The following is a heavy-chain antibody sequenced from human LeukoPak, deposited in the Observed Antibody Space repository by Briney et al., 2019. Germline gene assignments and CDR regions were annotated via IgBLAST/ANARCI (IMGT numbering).Heavy chain of an antibody. CDR1: GGSISSSNW. V-gene: IGHV4-4*02. Sequence: PSETLSLTCAVSGGSISSSNWWSWVRQPPGKGLEWIGEIYHSGSTNYNPSLKSRVTISVDKSKNQFSLKLSSVTAADTAVYYCAGGVGRVHAIGIVGMGVRGKGTKVTFSS. CDR2: IYHSGST. CDR3: AGGVGRVHAIGIVGMGV. D-gene: IGHD6-19*01. J-gene: IGHJ6*04.